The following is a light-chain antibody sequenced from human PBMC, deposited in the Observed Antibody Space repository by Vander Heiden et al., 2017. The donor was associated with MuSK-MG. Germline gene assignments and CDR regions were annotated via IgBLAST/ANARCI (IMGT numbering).Light chain of an antibody. CDR1: QSISSY. Sequence: DIQMTQSPSSLSASVGDRVTITCRASQSISSYLNWYQQKPGKAPKLLIYAASSLQSVVPSRFSGSGSGTDFTLTISSLQPEDFATYYCQQSYSTPLTFGGRTKGEIK. CDR2: AAS. J-gene: IGKJ4*01. CDR3: QQSYSTPLT. V-gene: IGKV1-39*01.